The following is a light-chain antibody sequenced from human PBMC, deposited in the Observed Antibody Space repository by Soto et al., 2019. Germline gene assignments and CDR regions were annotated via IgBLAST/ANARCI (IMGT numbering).Light chain of an antibody. J-gene: IGKJ1*01. CDR1: QSVSSNY. V-gene: IGKV3-20*01. CDR3: QQYGSSPWT. CDR2: GAS. Sequence: EIVLTQSPGTLSLSPGERATLSCRASQSVSSNYLAWYQQKPGQAPRPLIYGASSRATGIPDRFSGSGAGTDFTLNISRLESADFAVYYCQQYGSSPWTFGQGTKVEIK.